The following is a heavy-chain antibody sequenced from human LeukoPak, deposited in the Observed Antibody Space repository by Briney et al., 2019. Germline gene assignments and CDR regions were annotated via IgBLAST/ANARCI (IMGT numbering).Heavy chain of an antibody. CDR3: ARQNNMYSSASGDAFDI. CDR1: GFTFSSYS. V-gene: IGHV3-21*01. CDR2: ISSSSSYI. J-gene: IGHJ3*02. D-gene: IGHD6-6*01. Sequence: GGSLRLSCAASGFTFSSYSMNWVRQAPGKGLEWVSSISSSSSYIYSADSVKGRFTISRDNSKNSLYLQMNSLRAEDTAVYYCARQNNMYSSASGDAFDIWGQGTMFTVSS.